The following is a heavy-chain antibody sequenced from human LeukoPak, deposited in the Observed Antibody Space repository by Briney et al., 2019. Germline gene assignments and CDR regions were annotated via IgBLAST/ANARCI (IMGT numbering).Heavy chain of an antibody. D-gene: IGHD3-22*01. CDR2: IYYSGST. J-gene: IGHJ4*02. CDR1: GGSISSSSYY. V-gene: IGHV4-39*07. Sequence: PSETLFLTCTVSGGSISSSSYYWGWIRQPPGKGLEWIGSIYYSGSTYYNPSLKSRVTISVDTSKNQFSLKLSSVTAADTAVYYCARLRSYDSSGYYYLYYFDYWGQGTLVTVSS. CDR3: ARLRSYDSSGYYYLYYFDY.